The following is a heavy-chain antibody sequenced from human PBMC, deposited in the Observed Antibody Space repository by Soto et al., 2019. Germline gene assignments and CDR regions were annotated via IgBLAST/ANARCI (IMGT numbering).Heavy chain of an antibody. Sequence: EVQLVESGGGLVQPGGSLRLSCAASGFTFISNYMSWVRQAPGKRLEWVSLIYSAGTTYYADSVKGRFTSSRDNSKNTLYLQMNSLRAEDTAVYYCATSGSKPRFDFWGQGTLVTVSS. CDR3: ATSGSKPRFDF. D-gene: IGHD1-26*01. J-gene: IGHJ4*02. CDR1: GFTFISNY. V-gene: IGHV3-66*01. CDR2: IYSAGTT.